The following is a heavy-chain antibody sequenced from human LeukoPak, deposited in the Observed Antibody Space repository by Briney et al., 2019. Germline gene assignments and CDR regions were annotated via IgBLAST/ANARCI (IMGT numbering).Heavy chain of an antibody. CDR1: GLTFDDYG. Sequence: GGSLRLSCKDFGLTFDDYGMSWVRQVPGKGLEWACGINWDGGNTHCADSVKGRFDISRGNAKNSLFLQVSSLRAEDTALYYCARDVSSNWYSFNFWGQGTQVTVTS. CDR2: INWDGGNT. D-gene: IGHD6-13*01. CDR3: ARDVSSNWYSFNF. V-gene: IGHV3-20*04. J-gene: IGHJ4*02.